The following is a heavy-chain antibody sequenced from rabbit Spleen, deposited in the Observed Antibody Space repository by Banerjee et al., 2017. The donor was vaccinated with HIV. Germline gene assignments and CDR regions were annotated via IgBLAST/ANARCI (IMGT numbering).Heavy chain of an antibody. CDR1: GFDFSRGYD. CDR3: AREEDTDGGGYPFKL. CDR2: IFTGNVKT. J-gene: IGHJ4*01. V-gene: IGHV1S40*01. D-gene: IGHD1-1*01. Sequence: QQLVESGGGLVKPGASLTLTCKASGFDFSRGYDMCWVRLAPGKGLEWIGCIFTGNVKTYYASWAKGRFTISKTSSTTVTLQMTSLTVADTATYFCAREEDTDGGGYPFKLWGPGTLVTVS.